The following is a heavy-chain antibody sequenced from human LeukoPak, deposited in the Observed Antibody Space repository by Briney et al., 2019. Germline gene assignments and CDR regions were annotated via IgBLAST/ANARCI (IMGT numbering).Heavy chain of an antibody. D-gene: IGHD5-12*01. CDR1: GGSISSNSYY. CDR2: IRPDGHT. CDR3: ARQVATKGEWAFDV. V-gene: IGHV4-39*01. Sequence: SETLSLTCTVSGGSISSNSYYWGWIRQPPGKGLEWMASIRPDGHTYTNSSLRHQLTISADMSRNEFSLKLNSLTAADTAVYYCARQVATKGEWAFDVWGQGTVVTVSS. J-gene: IGHJ3*01.